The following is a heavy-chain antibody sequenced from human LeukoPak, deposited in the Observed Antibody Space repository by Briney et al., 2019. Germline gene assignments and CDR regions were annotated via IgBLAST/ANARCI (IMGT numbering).Heavy chain of an antibody. CDR3: LVWKHVFDR. Sequence: GGSLRLSCAASGFTFSSYAMHWVRQAPGKGLEYVSAISSNGGSTYYADSVKGRFTISRDNSKNTLYLQMNSLRVEDTAVYYCLVWKHVFDRWGQGTLVTVSS. V-gene: IGHV3-64*02. J-gene: IGHJ5*02. CDR2: ISSNGGST. CDR1: GFTFSSYA. D-gene: IGHD5/OR15-5a*01.